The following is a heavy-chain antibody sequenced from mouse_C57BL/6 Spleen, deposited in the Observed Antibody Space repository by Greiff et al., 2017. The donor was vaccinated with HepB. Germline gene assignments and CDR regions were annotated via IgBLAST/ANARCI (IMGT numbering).Heavy chain of an antibody. D-gene: IGHD4-1*01. V-gene: IGHV1-62-2*01. CDR3: ARHEDRPGVGRWFAY. CDR2: FYPGSGSI. CDR1: GYTFTEYT. Sequence: QVHVKQSGAELVKPGASVKLSCKASGYTFTEYTIHWVKQRSGQGLEWIGWFYPGSGSIKYNEKFKDKATLTADKSSSTVYMELSRLTSEDSAVYFYARHEDRPGVGRWFAYWGQGTLVTVSA. J-gene: IGHJ3*01.